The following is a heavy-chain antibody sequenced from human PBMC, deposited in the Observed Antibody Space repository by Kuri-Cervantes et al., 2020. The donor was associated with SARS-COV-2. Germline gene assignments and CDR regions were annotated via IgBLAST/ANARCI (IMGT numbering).Heavy chain of an antibody. J-gene: IGHJ6*03. CDR3: ARGKTMVRGENYYYIDV. V-gene: IGHV6-1*01. CDR1: GDLDPLNNAA. Sequence: SQTESLICAIWGDLDPLNNAAWNTIRQTPSRGLEWLERTYFRSKWYNDYAGTVKSRITINPDTSKKQFSLQLNSVPPEDMAVYYCARGKTMVRGENYYYIDVWGKGTTVTVSS. D-gene: IGHD3-10*01. CDR2: TYFRSKWYN.